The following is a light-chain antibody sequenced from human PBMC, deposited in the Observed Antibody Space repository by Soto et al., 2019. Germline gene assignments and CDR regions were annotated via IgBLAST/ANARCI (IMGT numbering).Light chain of an antibody. V-gene: IGKV1-5*03. CDR1: QSISSW. CDR2: KAS. J-gene: IGKJ1*01. Sequence: DIQMTQSPSSLSASVGDRVTITFRASQSISSWLAWYQQKPGKAPRLVIYKASNLESGVPSRFSGSGSGTEFTLTISSLQPDDSATYYCQQYNDNWTFGQGTKVEIK. CDR3: QQYNDNWT.